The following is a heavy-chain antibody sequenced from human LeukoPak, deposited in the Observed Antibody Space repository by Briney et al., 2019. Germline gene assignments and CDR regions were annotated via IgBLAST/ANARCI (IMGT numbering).Heavy chain of an antibody. CDR3: ARSREIGTLRAFDL. Sequence: GESLKISCKGSGYSFTRYWIGWVRQMPGKGLEWMGIIYPDDSDTRYRPSFQGQVTISADKSISTAYLQWSSLKATDTAMYYCARSREIGTLRAFDLWGQGTMVTVSS. J-gene: IGHJ3*01. CDR2: IYPDDSDT. V-gene: IGHV5-51*01. D-gene: IGHD1-1*01. CDR1: GYSFTRYW.